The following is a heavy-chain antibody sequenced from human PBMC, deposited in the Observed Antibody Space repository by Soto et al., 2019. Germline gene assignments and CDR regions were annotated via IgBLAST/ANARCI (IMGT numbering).Heavy chain of an antibody. J-gene: IGHJ4*02. CDR2: ISFDGSTK. V-gene: IGHV3-30*19. Sequence: QVLLVESGGGVVQPGRSLRLSCAASGFTFGSYGMYWVRQNPGKGLEWVALISFDGSTKHYADSVRGRFTISRDSSNNTVYLQMNSLRAADTALYYCARGRGKWLQSSLDYWGQGTLVTVSS. CDR1: GFTFGSYG. D-gene: IGHD5-18*01. CDR3: ARGRGKWLQSSLDY.